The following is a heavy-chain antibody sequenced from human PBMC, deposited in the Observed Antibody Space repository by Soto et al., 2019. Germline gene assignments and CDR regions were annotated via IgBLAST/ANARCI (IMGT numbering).Heavy chain of an antibody. CDR2: IWYDGSNK. Sequence: QVQLVESGGGVVQPGRSLRLSCAASGFTFSSYGMHWVRQAPGKGLEWVAVIWYDGSNKYYADSVKGRFTISRDNSKNTLYLQMNILRAEDTAVYYCARTGGSGSYPTFHYWGQGTLVTVSS. J-gene: IGHJ4*02. CDR1: GFTFSSYG. CDR3: ARTGGSGSYPTFHY. D-gene: IGHD3-10*01. V-gene: IGHV3-33*01.